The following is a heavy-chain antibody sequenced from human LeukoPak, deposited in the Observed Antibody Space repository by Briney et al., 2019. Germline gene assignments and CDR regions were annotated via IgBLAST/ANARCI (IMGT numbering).Heavy chain of an antibody. CDR2: IIPILGIA. V-gene: IGHV1-69*04. D-gene: IGHD5-24*01. CDR1: GGTFSIYT. J-gene: IGHJ4*02. CDR3: ARDLGDGYNPQQTG. Sequence: SVKVSCKVSGGTFSIYTISWVRQAPGQGLEWMGRIIPILGIANYAQEFQGRVTITADKSTSTAYMELSSLRSENRAVYYCARDLGDGYNPQQTGWGQGTLVTVSS.